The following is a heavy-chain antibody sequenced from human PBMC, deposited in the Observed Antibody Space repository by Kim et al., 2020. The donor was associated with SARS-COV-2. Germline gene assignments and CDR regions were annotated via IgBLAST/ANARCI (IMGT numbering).Heavy chain of an antibody. CDR3: ARRAYYYGSGSSPIIDY. CDR1: GGSISSSNW. CDR2: IYHSGST. D-gene: IGHD3-10*01. V-gene: IGHV4-4*02. J-gene: IGHJ4*02. Sequence: SETLSLTCAVSGGSISSSNWWSWVRQPPGKGLEWIGEIYHSGSTNYNPSLKSRVTISVDKSKNQFSLKLSSVTAAATAVYYCARRAYYYGSGSSPIIDYWGQGTLVTVSS.